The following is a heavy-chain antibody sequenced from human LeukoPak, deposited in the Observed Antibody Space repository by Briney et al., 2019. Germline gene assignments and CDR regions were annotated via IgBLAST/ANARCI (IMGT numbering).Heavy chain of an antibody. J-gene: IGHJ4*02. CDR2: IKAKAHGGTI. Sequence: GGSLRLSCAASGFTFINAWMAWVRQAPGKGLEWVGRIKAKAHGGTIEYAAHVKGRFTISRDDSKNTLYLQMNSLKTEDTAVYYCTTDGVGVEGATYDNWGQGTLVSVSS. D-gene: IGHD1-26*01. CDR1: GFTFINAW. CDR3: TTDGVGVEGATYDN. V-gene: IGHV3-15*01.